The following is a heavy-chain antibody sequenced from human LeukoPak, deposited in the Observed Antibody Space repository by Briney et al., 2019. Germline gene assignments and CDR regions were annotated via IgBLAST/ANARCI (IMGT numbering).Heavy chain of an antibody. CDR3: ARQYCSGGSCYSRAPYRYFDY. CDR2: INHSGST. J-gene: IGHJ4*02. D-gene: IGHD2-15*01. Sequence: SETLSLTCAVYGGSFSGYYWSWIRQPPGKGLEWIGEINHSGSTNYNPSLKSRVTISVDTSKNQFSLKLSSVTAADTAVYYCARQYCSGGSCYSRAPYRYFDYWGQGTLVTVSS. CDR1: GGSFSGYY. V-gene: IGHV4-34*01.